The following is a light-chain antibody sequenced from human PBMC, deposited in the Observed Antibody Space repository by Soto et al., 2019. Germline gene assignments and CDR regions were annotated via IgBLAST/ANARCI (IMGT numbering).Light chain of an antibody. CDR1: QSVSSN. Sequence: EIVMTQSPATLSVSPGERATLSCRASQSVSSNLAWYQQKPGQAPRHLIYGTSTRATGVQARFSGSGSGTEFTLTISSLQSEDFAVYYCQQYNNWPRTFGQGTKVEIK. J-gene: IGKJ1*01. CDR3: QQYNNWPRT. V-gene: IGKV3-15*01. CDR2: GTS.